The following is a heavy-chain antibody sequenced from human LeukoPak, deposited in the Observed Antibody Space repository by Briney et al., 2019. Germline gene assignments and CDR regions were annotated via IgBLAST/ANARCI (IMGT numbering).Heavy chain of an antibody. V-gene: IGHV1-69*13. CDR3: ARDQFASGSYYSFAFDI. CDR2: IIPIFGTA. Sequence: GASVKVSCKASGGTFSSYAISWVRQAPGQGLEWMGGIIPIFGTANYAQKFQGRVTITADESTSTAYMELSSLRSEDTAVYYCARDQFASGSYYSFAFDIWGQGTMVTVSS. D-gene: IGHD1-26*01. CDR1: GGTFSSYA. J-gene: IGHJ3*02.